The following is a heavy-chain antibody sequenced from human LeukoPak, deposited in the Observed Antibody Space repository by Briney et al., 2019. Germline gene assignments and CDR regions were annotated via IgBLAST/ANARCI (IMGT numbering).Heavy chain of an antibody. V-gene: IGHV3-48*01. Sequence: GGSLRLSCAASGFSFSTYSMHWVRQAPGKGLEWISYISTTSSSMTIYYADSVKGRFTISRDNSKNTLYLQMNSLRAEDTAVYYCAKKTLTYYYDSSGPSSIDYWGQGTLVTVSS. CDR1: GFSFSTYS. CDR3: AKKTLTYYYDSSGPSSIDY. CDR2: ISTTSSSMTI. J-gene: IGHJ4*02. D-gene: IGHD3-22*01.